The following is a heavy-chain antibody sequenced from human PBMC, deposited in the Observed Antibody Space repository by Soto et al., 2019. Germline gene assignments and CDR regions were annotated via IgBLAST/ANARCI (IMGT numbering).Heavy chain of an antibody. CDR2: IRSKAYGGTT. V-gene: IGHV3-49*03. J-gene: IGHJ4*02. CDR3: TRESITIYHRLIDY. CDR1: GFTFGDYA. Sequence: GGSLRHSCTASGFTFGDYAMSWFRQAPGKGLEWVGFIRSKAYGGTTEYAASVKGRFTISRDDSKSIAYLQMNSLKTEDTAVYYCTRESITIYHRLIDYWGQGTLVTVSS. D-gene: IGHD3-9*01.